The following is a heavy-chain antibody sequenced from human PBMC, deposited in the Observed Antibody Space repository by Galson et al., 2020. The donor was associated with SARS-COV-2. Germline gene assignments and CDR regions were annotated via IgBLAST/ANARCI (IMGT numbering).Heavy chain of an antibody. CDR2: IYYSGGT. Sequence: SETLSLTCTVSGGSISSYYWSWIRQPPGKGLEWIGYIYYSGGTNYNPSLKSRVTISVDTSKNQFSLKLSSVTAADTAVYYCAREHGGYDYWGQGTLVTVSS. V-gene: IGHV4-59*01. CDR1: GGSISSYY. D-gene: IGHD5-12*01. CDR3: AREHGGYDY. J-gene: IGHJ4*02.